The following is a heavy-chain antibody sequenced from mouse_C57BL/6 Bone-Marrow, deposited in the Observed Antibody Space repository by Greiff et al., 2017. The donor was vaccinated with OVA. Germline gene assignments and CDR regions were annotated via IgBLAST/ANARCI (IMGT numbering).Heavy chain of an antibody. D-gene: IGHD1-1*01. CDR2: IHPSDSDT. Sequence: QVQLQQPGAELVKPGASVKVSCKASGYTFTSYWMHWVKQRPGQGLEWIGRIHPSDSDTNYNQKFKGKATLTVDKSSSTAYVQLSSLTSEDSAVYYCAIYYGSSYTWFAYWGQGTLVTVSA. J-gene: IGHJ3*01. CDR1: GYTFTSYW. CDR3: AIYYGSSYTWFAY. V-gene: IGHV1-74*01.